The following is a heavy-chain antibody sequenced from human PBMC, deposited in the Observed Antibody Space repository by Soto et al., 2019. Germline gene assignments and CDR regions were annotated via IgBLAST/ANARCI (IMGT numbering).Heavy chain of an antibody. Sequence: EVQLVESGGGLVKPGGSLRLSCAASGFTFSSYSMNWVRQAPGKGLEWVSSISSSSSYIYYADSVKGRFTISRDNAKNSLYLQMNSLRAEDTAVYCCARDRAVAGTPAFSTTIDYWGQGTLVTVSS. J-gene: IGHJ4*02. CDR1: GFTFSSYS. CDR3: ARDRAVAGTPAFSTTIDY. CDR2: ISSSSSYI. D-gene: IGHD6-19*01. V-gene: IGHV3-21*01.